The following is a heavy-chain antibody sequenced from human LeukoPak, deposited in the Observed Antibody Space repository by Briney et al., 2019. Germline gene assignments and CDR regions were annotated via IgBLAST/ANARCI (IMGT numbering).Heavy chain of an antibody. CDR2: MNPNSGNT. Sequence: ASVKVSCKASGYTFTSYDINWVRQATGQGLEWMGWMNPNSGNTGYAQKFQGRVTMTRNTSISTAYMGLSSLRSEDTAVYYCALAYFDWLLYPTNWFDPWGQGTLVTVSS. J-gene: IGHJ5*02. D-gene: IGHD3-9*01. CDR3: ALAYFDWLLYPTNWFDP. V-gene: IGHV1-8*01. CDR1: GYTFTSYD.